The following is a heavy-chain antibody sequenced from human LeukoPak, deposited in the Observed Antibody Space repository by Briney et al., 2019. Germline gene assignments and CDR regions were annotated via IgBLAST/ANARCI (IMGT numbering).Heavy chain of an antibody. CDR3: AKDYLGQLVMFDV. V-gene: IGHV3-23*01. D-gene: IGHD6-13*01. CDR2: VTGDGETT. J-gene: IGHJ3*01. CDR1: GFTFRSYA. Sequence: PGGSLRLSCAASGFTFRSYAMSWVRQAPGKGLEWVSSVTGDGETTFCADSVKGRFSVSRDNSRNTLFLTMNSLRVEDTALYYCAKDYLGQLVMFDVWGQGTMVTVSS.